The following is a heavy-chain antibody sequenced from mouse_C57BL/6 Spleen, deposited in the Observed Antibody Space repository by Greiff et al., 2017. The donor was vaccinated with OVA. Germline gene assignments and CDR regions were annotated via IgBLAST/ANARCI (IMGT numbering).Heavy chain of an antibody. CDR2: INPNNGGT. J-gene: IGHJ2*01. CDR3: ARWDYGSSYIGYFDY. CDR1: GYTFTDYN. Sequence: VQLQQSGPELVKPGASVKMSCKASGYTFTDYNMHWVKQSHEKSLEWIGYINPNNGGTSYNQKFKGKATLTVNKSSSTAYMELRSLTSEDSAVYYGARWDYGSSYIGYFDYWGQGTTLTVSS. D-gene: IGHD1-1*01. V-gene: IGHV1-22*01.